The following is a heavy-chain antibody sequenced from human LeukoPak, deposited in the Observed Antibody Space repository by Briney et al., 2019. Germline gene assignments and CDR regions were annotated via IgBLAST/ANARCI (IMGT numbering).Heavy chain of an antibody. V-gene: IGHV4-59*08. Sequence: PSETLSLTCTVSGGSISSYYWSWIRQPPGKGLEWIGYIYYSGSTNYNPSLKSRVTISVDTSKNQFSLKLSSVTAAGTAIYYCATGAGHYYYYYYMDVWGKGTTVTVSS. J-gene: IGHJ6*03. D-gene: IGHD1-1*01. CDR3: ATGAGHYYYYYYMDV. CDR2: IYYSGST. CDR1: GGSISSYY.